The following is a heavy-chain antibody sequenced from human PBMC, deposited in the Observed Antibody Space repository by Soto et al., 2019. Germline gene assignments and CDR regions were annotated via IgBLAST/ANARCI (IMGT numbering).Heavy chain of an antibody. CDR3: ARENTWQLVYYGMDV. V-gene: IGHV4-61*08. D-gene: IGHD6-13*01. CDR2: IYYSGST. Sequence: SETLSLTCAVSGGSISSGGYSWSWIRQPPGKGLEWIGYIYYSGSTNYNPSLKSRVTISVDTSKNQFSLKLSSVTAADTAVYYCARENTWQLVYYGMDVWGQGTTVTVSS. CDR1: GGSISSGGYS. J-gene: IGHJ6*02.